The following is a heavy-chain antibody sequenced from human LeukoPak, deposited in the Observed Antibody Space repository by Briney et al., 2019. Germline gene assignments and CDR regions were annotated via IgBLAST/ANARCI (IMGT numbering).Heavy chain of an antibody. CDR2: INPSAGST. CDR1: GYTFINCY. Sequence: ASVKVSFKASGYTFINCYMHWVRQAPGQGLEWMGIINPSAGSTTYAQNFQGRVTMTRDTSTNTVYMELNSLRSDDTAVYYCARQRDSNWFDPWGQGTLVTVSS. V-gene: IGHV1-46*01. D-gene: IGHD4-11*01. CDR3: ARQRDSNWFDP. J-gene: IGHJ5*02.